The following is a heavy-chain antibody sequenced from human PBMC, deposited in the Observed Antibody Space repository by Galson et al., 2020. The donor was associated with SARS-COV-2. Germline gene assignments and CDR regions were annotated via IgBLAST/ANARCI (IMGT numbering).Heavy chain of an antibody. Sequence: SETLSLTCAVSGGSISSSNWWSWVRQPPGKGLEWIGEIYHSGSTNYNPSLKSRVTISVDKSKNQFSLKLSSVTAADTAVYYCASAPQYDSSGYDLDYWGQGTLVTVSA. CDR3: ASAPQYDSSGYDLDY. D-gene: IGHD3-22*01. J-gene: IGHJ4*02. V-gene: IGHV4-4*02. CDR1: GGSISSSNW. CDR2: IYHSGST.